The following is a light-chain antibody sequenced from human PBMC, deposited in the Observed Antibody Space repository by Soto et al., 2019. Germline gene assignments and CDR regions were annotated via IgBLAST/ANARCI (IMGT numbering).Light chain of an antibody. CDR1: TSNILRNY. CDR2: MND. J-gene: IGLJ1*01. V-gene: IGLV1-47*01. CDR3: ASWDDSLSGYV. Sequence: QSVLTQPPSACGNPGQRLTISCSGSTSNILRNYVYWYRQLPGTAPRLLISMNDQRPSGVPDRFSGSKSGTSASLAISGLRSEDEADYYCASWDDSLSGYVFGTGTQLTVL.